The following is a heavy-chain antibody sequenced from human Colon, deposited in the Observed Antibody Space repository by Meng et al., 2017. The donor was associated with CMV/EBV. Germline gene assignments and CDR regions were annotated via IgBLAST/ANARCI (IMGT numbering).Heavy chain of an antibody. CDR2: TSNGGDTT. J-gene: IGHJ4*02. V-gene: IGHV3-11*01. D-gene: IGHD3-22*01. Sequence: GESLKISCVASGFTLSDHYMTWIRQAPGKGLEWLSYTSNGGDTTHYADSVKGRFTISRDNSKNTLYLQMNSLRAEDTAVYYCARRPLIGLFFEYWGQGTLVTVSS. CDR1: GFTLSDHY. CDR3: ARRPLIGLFFEY.